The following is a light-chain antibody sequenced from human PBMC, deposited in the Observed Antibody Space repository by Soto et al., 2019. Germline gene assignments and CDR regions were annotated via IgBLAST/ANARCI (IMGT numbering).Light chain of an antibody. J-gene: IGKJ5*01. Sequence: CSGRQSVSSSNLTWYQQKPGQAPRLLIYGASTRATSIPARFSGSGSGTDFTLTISSLQPEDFAVYYCQEYYNLITFGQGTRMEIK. CDR2: GAS. V-gene: IGKV3D-7*01. CDR1: QSVSSSN. CDR3: QEYYNLIT.